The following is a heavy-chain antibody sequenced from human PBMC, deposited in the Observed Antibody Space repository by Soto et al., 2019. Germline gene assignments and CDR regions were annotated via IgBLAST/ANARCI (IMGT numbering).Heavy chain of an antibody. CDR3: ARDFKYDILTSYYGMDV. V-gene: IGHV3-21*01. CDR2: ISTTSTYI. Sequence: EVQLVESAGGLVKPGGSLRLSCAASGFTFSSYSMIWVRLAPGQGLEWVSSISTTSTYIYYADSMKGRFTISRDNAKNSLFLQMDSLRAEDTAVYYCARDFKYDILTSYYGMDVWGQGTTVTVSS. J-gene: IGHJ6*02. D-gene: IGHD3-9*01. CDR1: GFTFSSYS.